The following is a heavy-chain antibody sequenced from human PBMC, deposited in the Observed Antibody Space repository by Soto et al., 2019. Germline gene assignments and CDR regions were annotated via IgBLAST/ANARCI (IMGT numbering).Heavy chain of an antibody. CDR3: AEGRYDVWSGYGYYGLDV. D-gene: IGHD3-3*01. J-gene: IGHJ6*02. CDR1: GYTFTCYD. V-gene: IGHV1-8*01. CDR2: MNFNSGDT. Sequence: SVKVACKASGYTFTCYDINWVRQATGQGLEWMGWMNFNSGDTGHVQKFQGRVTMTRNTSISTAYMELSSLRSEDTAVYYCAEGRYDVWSGYGYYGLDVWGQGTTVTVSS.